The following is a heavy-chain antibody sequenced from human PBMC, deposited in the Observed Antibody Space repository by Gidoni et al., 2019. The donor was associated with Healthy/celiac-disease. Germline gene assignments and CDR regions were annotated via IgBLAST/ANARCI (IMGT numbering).Heavy chain of an antibody. D-gene: IGHD6-19*01. CDR2: ISYDGSNK. CDR1: GFTFSSYG. Sequence: QVQLVESGGGVVQPGRSLSLSCGASGFTFSSYGMHWVRQAPGKGLGWVAVISYDGSNKYYADSVKGRFTISRDNSKNTLYLQMNSLRAEDTAVYYCARGDSSGWYPWGQGTLVTVSS. CDR3: ARGDSSGWYP. J-gene: IGHJ5*02. V-gene: IGHV3-30*03.